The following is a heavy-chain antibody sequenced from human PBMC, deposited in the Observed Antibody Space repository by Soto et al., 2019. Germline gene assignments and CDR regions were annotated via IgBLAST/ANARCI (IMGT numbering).Heavy chain of an antibody. Sequence: EVQLVESGGGLVQPGGSLRLSCAASGFTFSRYWMYWVRQAPGKGLVWVSRINGDGSSTTYADSVKGRFTISRDNANNTLHLQMNSLRAEDTGLYYCARLGGTSRLWYFDLWGRGTLVTVSS. D-gene: IGHD1-26*01. J-gene: IGHJ2*01. V-gene: IGHV3-74*01. CDR1: GFTFSRYW. CDR3: ARLGGTSRLWYFDL. CDR2: INGDGSST.